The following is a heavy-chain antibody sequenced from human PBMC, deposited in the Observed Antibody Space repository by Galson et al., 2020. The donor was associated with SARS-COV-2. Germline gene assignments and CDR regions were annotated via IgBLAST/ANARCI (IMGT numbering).Heavy chain of an antibody. Sequence: GRSLRLSCAASGFSFRTHGMHLVRQAPGMGLEWVALISYDGGNTYYGDSVKGRFTISRDNPENTLYLQMNSLRAEDTAVYYCARTHCSGSSCGYYYYGIDVWGQGATVTV. D-gene: IGHD2-15*01. CDR2: ISYDGGNT. CDR1: GFSFRTHG. V-gene: IGHV3-30*03. CDR3: ARTHCSGSSCGYYYYGIDV. J-gene: IGHJ6*02.